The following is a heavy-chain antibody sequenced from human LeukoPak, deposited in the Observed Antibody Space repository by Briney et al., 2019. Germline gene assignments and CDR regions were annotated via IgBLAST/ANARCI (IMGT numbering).Heavy chain of an antibody. D-gene: IGHD6-13*01. V-gene: IGHV3-30*03. CDR1: GFTFSNYT. J-gene: IGHJ4*02. Sequence: GGSLRLSCAASGFTFSNYTMHWVRQAPGEGPEWVAVAPSDGGTKQYADSVKGRFTISRDDSKSTLFLEMNTLRDEDTAVYYCARAYSSSWYAGYWGQGTLVTVSS. CDR2: APSDGGTK. CDR3: ARAYSSSWYAGY.